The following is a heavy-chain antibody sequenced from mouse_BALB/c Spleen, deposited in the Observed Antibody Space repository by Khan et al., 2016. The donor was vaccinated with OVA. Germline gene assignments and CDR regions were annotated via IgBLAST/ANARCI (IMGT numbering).Heavy chain of an antibody. J-gene: IGHJ3*01. CDR2: ISTYYGDA. Sequence: QIQLVQSGAELVRPGVSVKISCKGSGYKFTDFTMHWVKQSHAMSLEWIGVISTYYGDANYNQKFKDKATMTVDKSSNTAYMDLARLTSEDSAIYYSARGGGGDRFLYWGQGTLVTVSA. CDR1: GYKFTDFT. CDR3: ARGGGGDRFLY. V-gene: IGHV1S137*01.